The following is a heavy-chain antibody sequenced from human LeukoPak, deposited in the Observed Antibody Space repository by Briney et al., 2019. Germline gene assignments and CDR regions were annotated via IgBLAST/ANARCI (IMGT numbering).Heavy chain of an antibody. CDR1: GGSISSGGYY. V-gene: IGHV4-31*03. Sequence: PSQTLSLTCTVSGGSISSGGYYWSWIRQHPGKGLEWIGYIYYSGSTYYNPSLKSRVTVSVDTSKNQFSLKLSSVTAADTAVYYCARTNRGYSYGSTPNWFDPWGQGTLVTVSS. CDR3: ARTNRGYSYGSTPNWFDP. J-gene: IGHJ5*02. CDR2: IYYSGST. D-gene: IGHD5-18*01.